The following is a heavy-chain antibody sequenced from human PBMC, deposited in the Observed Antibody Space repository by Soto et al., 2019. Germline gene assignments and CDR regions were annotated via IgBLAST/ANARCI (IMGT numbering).Heavy chain of an antibody. J-gene: IGHJ4*02. V-gene: IGHV3-21*01. CDR3: ARVSSIAARPVY. CDR1: GFTFSSYS. Sequence: GGSLRLSCAASGFTFSSYSMNWVRQAPGKGLEWVSSISSSSSYIYYADSVKGRFTISRDNAKNSLYLQMNSLRAEDTAVYYCARVSSIAARPVYWGQGTLVTVS. CDR2: ISSSSSYI. D-gene: IGHD6-6*01.